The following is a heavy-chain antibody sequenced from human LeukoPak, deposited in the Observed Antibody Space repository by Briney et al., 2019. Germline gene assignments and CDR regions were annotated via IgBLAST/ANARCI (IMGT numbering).Heavy chain of an antibody. D-gene: IGHD1-26*01. Sequence: PGGSLRLSCAASGFTFSSYAMSWVRQAPGKGLEWGSGISGSGGSTDYADSVKGRFTISRDNSKNTLYLQMNSLRAEDTAVYYCAKDKIVGAIFRFDYWGQGTLVTVSS. J-gene: IGHJ4*02. CDR1: GFTFSSYA. CDR2: ISGSGGST. V-gene: IGHV3-23*01. CDR3: AKDKIVGAIFRFDY.